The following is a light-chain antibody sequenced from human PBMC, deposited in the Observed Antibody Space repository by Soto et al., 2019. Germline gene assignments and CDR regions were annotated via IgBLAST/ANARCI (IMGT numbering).Light chain of an antibody. CDR2: KAS. CDR1: QRIGTW. Sequence: DIRMTQSPSTLSASIGDRVTITCRASQRIGTWLAWYQQKPGKAPKFLISKASTLESGVPSRFSGSGSGTEFTLTISSLQPDDFATYYCQHYDSFPWTFGQGTKVE. V-gene: IGKV1-5*03. J-gene: IGKJ1*01. CDR3: QHYDSFPWT.